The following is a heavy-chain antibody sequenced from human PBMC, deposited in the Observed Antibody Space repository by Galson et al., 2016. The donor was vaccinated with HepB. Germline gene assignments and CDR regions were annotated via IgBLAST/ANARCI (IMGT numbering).Heavy chain of an antibody. Sequence: SVKVSCKASGYTFINYGITWMRQAPGQGLEWMGWISASNGNTNYAQKYQGRVTMTRDTSTGTVYMELRSLRADDTAVYYCAREGGAGDLYFDYWGQGTRSPSPQ. V-gene: IGHV1-18*01. CDR1: GYTFINYG. CDR2: ISASNGNT. D-gene: IGHD7-27*01. CDR3: AREGGAGDLYFDY. J-gene: IGHJ4*02.